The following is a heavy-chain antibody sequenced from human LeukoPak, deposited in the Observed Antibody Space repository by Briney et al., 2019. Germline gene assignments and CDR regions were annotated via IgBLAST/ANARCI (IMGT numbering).Heavy chain of an antibody. CDR1: GFTFSSYS. J-gene: IGHJ4*02. Sequence: GGSLRLSCAASGFTFSSYSMNWVRQAPGKGLEWVSSISSGSSYVYYADSVKGRFTISRDNAKNSLYLQMNSLRAEDTAVYFCARAPSIGRSNTYHGYWGQGTLVTVSS. D-gene: IGHD2/OR15-2a*01. V-gene: IGHV3-21*01. CDR2: ISSGSSYV. CDR3: ARAPSIGRSNTYHGY.